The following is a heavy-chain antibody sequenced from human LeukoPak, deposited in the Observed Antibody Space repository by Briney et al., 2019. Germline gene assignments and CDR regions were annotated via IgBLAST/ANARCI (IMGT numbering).Heavy chain of an antibody. CDR2: IYTSGST. V-gene: IGHV4-4*07. Sequence: NPSETLSLTCTVSGVSISSYYWSWLRQPAGKGLEWIGRIYTSGSTNYNPSLKSRVTMSVDTSKNQFSLKLSSVTAADTAVYYCARATYVTSLIDYWGQGTLVTVSS. CDR1: GVSISSYY. J-gene: IGHJ4*02. D-gene: IGHD4-17*01. CDR3: ARATYVTSLIDY.